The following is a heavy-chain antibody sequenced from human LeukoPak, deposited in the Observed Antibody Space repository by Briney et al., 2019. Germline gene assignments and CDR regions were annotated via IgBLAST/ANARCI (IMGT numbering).Heavy chain of an antibody. CDR1: GFTFSSYW. J-gene: IGHJ1*01. CDR2: IWYDGSNK. Sequence: PGGSLRLSCAASGFTFSSYWMSWVRQAPGKGLEWVAVIWYDGSNKYYADSVKGRFTISRDDSKNTLYLQMNSLRAEDTAVYYCARASVGYCSGGSCSSAEYFQHWGQGTLVTVSS. CDR3: ARASVGYCSGGSCSSAEYFQH. D-gene: IGHD2-15*01. V-gene: IGHV3-33*08.